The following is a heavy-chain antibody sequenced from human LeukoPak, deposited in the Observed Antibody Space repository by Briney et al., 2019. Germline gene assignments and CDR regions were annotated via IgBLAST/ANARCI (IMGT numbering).Heavy chain of an antibody. Sequence: ASVKVSCKASGYTFSDYFIHWVRQAPGQALEWMGRINPYSGYTNYAQKFHGRVTMTRDSSVRTAYIEVSSLTSDYTAIYYCAKEHITTETPGDCWGQGTLLTVSS. CDR1: GYTFSDYF. CDR3: AKEHITTETPGDC. D-gene: IGHD4-17*01. CDR2: INPYSGYT. J-gene: IGHJ4*02. V-gene: IGHV1-2*06.